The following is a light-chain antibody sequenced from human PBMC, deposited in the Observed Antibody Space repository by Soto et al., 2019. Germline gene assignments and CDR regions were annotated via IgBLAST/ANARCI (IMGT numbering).Light chain of an antibody. V-gene: IGLV6-57*03. CDR2: EDN. Sequence: FMLTQPHSVSESPGKTVTISCTRSSGSIASNYVQWYQQRPGSAPTTVIYEDNQRPSGVPDRFSGSIDSSSNSASLTISGLKTEDEADYYCQSYDSSNGGVFGGGTKLTVL. CDR3: QSYDSSNGGV. CDR1: SGSIASNY. J-gene: IGLJ2*01.